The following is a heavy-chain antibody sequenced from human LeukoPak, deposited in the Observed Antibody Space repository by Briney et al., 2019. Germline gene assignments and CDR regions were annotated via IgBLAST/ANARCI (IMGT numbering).Heavy chain of an antibody. J-gene: IGHJ4*02. CDR2: ISSSSSYI. D-gene: IGHD6-13*01. Sequence: GGSLSLSRAASGFTFSSYSMDWVRQAPGTGLEWVSSISSSSSYIYYADSVKGRFTISRDNAKNSLYLQMNSLRAEDTAVYYCARDITSIAAAGLPYYFDYWGQGTLVTVSS. V-gene: IGHV3-21*01. CDR3: ARDITSIAAAGLPYYFDY. CDR1: GFTFSSYS.